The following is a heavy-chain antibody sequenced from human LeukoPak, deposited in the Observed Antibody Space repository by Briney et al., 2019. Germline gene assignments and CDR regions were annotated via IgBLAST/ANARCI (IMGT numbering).Heavy chain of an antibody. V-gene: IGHV3-11*04. Sequence: PGASLRLSCAASGFTVSSNYMSWVRQAPGKGLEWVSYISSSGSTIYYADSVKGRFTISRDNAKNSLYLQMNSLRAEDTAVYYCARVGGSYLAIDYWGQGTLVTVSS. CDR1: GFTVSSNY. CDR3: ARVGGSYLAIDY. J-gene: IGHJ4*02. CDR2: ISSSGSTI. D-gene: IGHD1-26*01.